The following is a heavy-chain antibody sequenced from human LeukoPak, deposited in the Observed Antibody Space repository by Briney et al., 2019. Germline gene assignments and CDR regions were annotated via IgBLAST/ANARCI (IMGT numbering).Heavy chain of an antibody. CDR1: GDSFSSNSAA. J-gene: IGHJ6*02. D-gene: IGHD5-12*01. Sequence: SQTLSLTCAISGDSFSSNSAAWNWIRQSPSRGLEWLGRTYYRSKWYNDYAVSVKSRITINPDTSKNQFSLQLNSVTPEDTAVYYCARARYSGYRRDLLQYGMDVWGQGTTVTVSS. CDR3: ARARYSGYRRDLLQYGMDV. V-gene: IGHV6-1*01. CDR2: TYYRSKWYN.